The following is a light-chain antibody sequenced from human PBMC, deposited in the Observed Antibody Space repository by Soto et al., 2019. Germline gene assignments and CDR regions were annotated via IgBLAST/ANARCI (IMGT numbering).Light chain of an antibody. CDR2: GAS. CDR1: QSVSGSY. CDR3: QQYDSSPRT. J-gene: IGKJ1*01. V-gene: IGKV3-20*01. Sequence: EIVLTQSPGTLSLSPGERATLSCRASQSVSGSYLAWYQQKPGQAPRLLIYGASSRATGIQDRFSGSGSGTDFTLSISRLEPEDFAVYYCQQYDSSPRTFGQGTKVESK.